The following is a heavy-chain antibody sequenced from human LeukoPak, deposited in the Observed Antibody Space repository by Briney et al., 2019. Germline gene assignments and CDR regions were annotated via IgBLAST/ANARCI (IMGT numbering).Heavy chain of an antibody. CDR2: INHSGST. CDR1: GGSFSGYY. CDR3: ARGPQDIVVVVAAKGEFDY. J-gene: IGHJ4*02. V-gene: IGHV4-34*01. D-gene: IGHD2-15*01. Sequence: PSETLSLTCAVYGGSFSGYYWSWSRQPPGKGLEWIGEINHSGSTNYNPSLKSRVTISVDTSENQFSLKLSSVTAADTAVYYCARGPQDIVVVVAAKGEFDYWGQGTLVTVSS.